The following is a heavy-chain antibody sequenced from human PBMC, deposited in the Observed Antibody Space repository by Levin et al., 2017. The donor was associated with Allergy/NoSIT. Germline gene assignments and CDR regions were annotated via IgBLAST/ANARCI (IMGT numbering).Heavy chain of an antibody. CDR2: ISTSSSDT. CDR1: GFTLSDWY. V-gene: IGHV3-11*05. Sequence: KSGESLKISCAASGFTLSDWYMSWIRQAPGKGLEWVSYISTSSSDTHYAESVRGRFTISRDNAKSSLFLQMNNLRAEDTAVYYCARGHYGLDNWGQGALVTVSS. CDR3: ARGHYGLDN. J-gene: IGHJ4*02. D-gene: IGHD4-17*01.